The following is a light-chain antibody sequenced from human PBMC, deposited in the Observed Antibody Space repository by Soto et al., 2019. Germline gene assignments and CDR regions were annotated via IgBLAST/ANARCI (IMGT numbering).Light chain of an antibody. V-gene: IGKV1-27*01. J-gene: IGKJ3*01. CDR1: QGIRSY. CDR2: AAS. Sequence: DIQMTQSPSSLSASVGDRVTITCRASQGIRSYVAWYQQKPGKVPKLLIYAASSLRSGVPSRFSGSGSGTHFTLTISSLQPEDVATYYCQKYNSAPQGVTFGPGTKVDIK. CDR3: QKYNSAPQGVT.